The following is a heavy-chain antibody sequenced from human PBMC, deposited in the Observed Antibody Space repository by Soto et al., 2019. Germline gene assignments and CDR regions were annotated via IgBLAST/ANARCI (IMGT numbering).Heavy chain of an antibody. CDR1: GFTIGTYG. V-gene: IGHV3-23*01. CDR2: IRGSGADT. CDR3: AKGTGPEVDDNWFDP. Sequence: EVQLLESGGGLVEPGGSLRLSCAASGFTIGTYGMSWVRQAPGKGLEWVSVIRGSGADTRYADSVKGRFTISRDTSKNPLYLQMNSLRVEDTAIYDGAKGTGPEVDDNWFDPWGQGTLVTVSS. D-gene: IGHD2-2*01. J-gene: IGHJ5*02.